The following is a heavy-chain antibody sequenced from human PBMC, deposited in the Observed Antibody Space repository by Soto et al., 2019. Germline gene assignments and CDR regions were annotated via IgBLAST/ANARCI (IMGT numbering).Heavy chain of an antibody. V-gene: IGHV3-21*01. Sequence: GGSLRLSCAASGFTFNSYSFNWVRQAPGKGLEWVSSISSSSNYIYYADLVKGRFTISRDNAKNSLYLQMNSLRAEDTAVYYCARGKYYDGSGSRRDYYGMDGWAQGTTVTFS. D-gene: IGHD3-10*01. CDR3: ARGKYYDGSGSRRDYYGMDG. CDR2: ISSSSNYI. CDR1: GFTFNSYS. J-gene: IGHJ6*02.